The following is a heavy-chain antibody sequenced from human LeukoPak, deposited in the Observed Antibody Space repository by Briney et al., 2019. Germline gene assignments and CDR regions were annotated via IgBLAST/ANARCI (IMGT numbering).Heavy chain of an antibody. J-gene: IGHJ4*02. CDR1: GFTFSSYW. D-gene: IGHD3-16*02. V-gene: IGHV3-7*01. Sequence: GGSLRLSCAASGFTFSSYWMSWVRQAPGKGLEWVANIKQDGSEKYYVDSVKGRFTISRDNDKNSLFLQMTSLRAEDTAVYYCARVGGRYSPLGYWGQGSLVTVSS. CDR2: IKQDGSEK. CDR3: ARVGGRYSPLGY.